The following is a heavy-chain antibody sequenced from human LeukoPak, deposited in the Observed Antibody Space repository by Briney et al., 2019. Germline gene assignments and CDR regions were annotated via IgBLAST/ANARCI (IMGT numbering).Heavy chain of an antibody. CDR3: ARVKGNSSSWYLRY. V-gene: IGHV4-38-2*01. CDR2: IYHSGST. J-gene: IGHJ4*02. D-gene: IGHD6-13*01. CDR1: GYSISSGYY. Sequence: SETLSLTCAVSGYSISSGYYWGWIRQPPGKGLEWIGSIYHSGSTYYNPSLKSRVTISVDTSKNLFSLKLSSVTAADTAVYYCARVKGNSSSWYLRYWGQGTLVTVSS.